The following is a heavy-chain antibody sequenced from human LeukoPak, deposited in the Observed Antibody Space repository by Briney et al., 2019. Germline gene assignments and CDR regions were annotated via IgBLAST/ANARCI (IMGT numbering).Heavy chain of an antibody. CDR3: ARTGIVATFYGMDV. J-gene: IGHJ6*02. Sequence: PGGSLRLSCAASGFTFSDYYMSWIRQAPGKGLEWVSYISSSSSYTNYADSVKGRFTISRDNAKNSLYLQMSSLRAEDTAVYYCARTGIVATFYGMDVWGQGTTVTVSS. CDR1: GFTFSDYY. D-gene: IGHD5-12*01. CDR2: ISSSSSYT. V-gene: IGHV3-11*06.